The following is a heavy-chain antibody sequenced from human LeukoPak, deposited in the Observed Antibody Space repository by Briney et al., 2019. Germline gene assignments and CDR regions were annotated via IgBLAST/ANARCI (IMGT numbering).Heavy chain of an antibody. D-gene: IGHD2-15*01. J-gene: IGHJ3*02. Sequence: PSETLSLTCSVSGVSVNSGDYYWTWIRQSPGRGLEWIGYMYYTGSSDYSPSLKSRVTISLDTSKNQFSLKLSSVTAADTAVYYCVRDQGGSAHRYAFDIWGQGTRVTVSS. V-gene: IGHV4-61*08. CDR2: MYYTGSS. CDR3: VRDQGGSAHRYAFDI. CDR1: GVSVNSGDYY.